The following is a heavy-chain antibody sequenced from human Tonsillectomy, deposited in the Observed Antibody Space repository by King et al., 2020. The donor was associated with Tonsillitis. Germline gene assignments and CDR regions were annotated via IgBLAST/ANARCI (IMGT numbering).Heavy chain of an antibody. CDR1: GFTFSRYG. CDR2: IWYDGSNK. Sequence: VQLVESGGGVVQPGRSLRLSCAASGFTFSRYGMHWVRQAPGKGLEWVAVIWYDGSNKEYADFVKGRFTTSRDNSKNTLYLQVNNLRAEDTAVYYCARDKSRYPGGQIHYWGKGTLVTVSS. V-gene: IGHV3-33*08. D-gene: IGHD3-16*01. CDR3: ARDKSRYPGGQIHY. J-gene: IGHJ4*02.